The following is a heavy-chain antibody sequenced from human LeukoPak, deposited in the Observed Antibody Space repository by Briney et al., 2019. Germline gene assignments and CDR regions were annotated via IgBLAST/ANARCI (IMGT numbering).Heavy chain of an antibody. Sequence: GGSLRLSCAASGFTFSSYGMHWVRQAPGKGLEWVAVIWYDGSNKYYADSVKGRFTISRGNSKNTLYLQMNSLRAEDTAVYYCAKSTGYSSGWPYYYYYYYMDVWGKGTTVTVSS. CDR3: AKSTGYSSGWPYYYYYYYMDV. V-gene: IGHV3-33*06. J-gene: IGHJ6*03. D-gene: IGHD6-19*01. CDR2: IWYDGSNK. CDR1: GFTFSSYG.